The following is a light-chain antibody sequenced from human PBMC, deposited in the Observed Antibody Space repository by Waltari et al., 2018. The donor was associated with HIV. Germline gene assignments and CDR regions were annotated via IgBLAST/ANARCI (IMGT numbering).Light chain of an antibody. Sequence: QSALTQPPSASGSPGQSVTISCTGHSSDVGSYNSVPWYQQHPGKAPTLMIYEVSKRPSGVPDRFSGSKSGNTASLTVSGLQAEDEADYYCSSYAGSNNFGVFGTGTKVTVL. CDR1: SSDVGSYNS. J-gene: IGLJ1*01. CDR2: EVS. V-gene: IGLV2-8*01. CDR3: SSYAGSNNFGV.